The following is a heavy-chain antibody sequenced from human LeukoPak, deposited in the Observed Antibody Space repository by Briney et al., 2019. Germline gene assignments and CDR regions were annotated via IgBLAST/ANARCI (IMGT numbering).Heavy chain of an antibody. CDR2: INPSGGST. Sequence: GASVEVSCKASGYTFTSYYMHWVRQAPGQGLEWMGIINPSGGSTSYAQKFQGRVTMTRDTSTSTVYMELSSLRSEDTAVCYCARAAVGGDCYDYWGQGILVTVSS. D-gene: IGHD2-21*01. J-gene: IGHJ4*02. CDR1: GYTFTSYY. V-gene: IGHV1-46*01. CDR3: ARAAVGGDCYDY.